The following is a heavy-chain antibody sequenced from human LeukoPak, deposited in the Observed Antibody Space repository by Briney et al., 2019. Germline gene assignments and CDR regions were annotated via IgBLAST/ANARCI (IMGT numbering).Heavy chain of an antibody. J-gene: IGHJ3*02. CDR2: INPNSGGT. CDR1: GYTFTGYY. D-gene: IGHD3-22*01. V-gene: IGHV1-2*02. Sequence: GASVKVSCKASGYTFTGYYMHWVRQAPGQGLEWMGWINPNSGGTNYAQKFQGRVTMTRDTSISTAYMELSRPRSDDTAVYYCARARTMIETDAFDIWAKGQWSPSLQ. CDR3: ARARTMIETDAFDI.